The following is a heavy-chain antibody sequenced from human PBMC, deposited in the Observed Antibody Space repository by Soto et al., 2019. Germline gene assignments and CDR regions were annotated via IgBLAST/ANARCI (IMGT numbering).Heavy chain of an antibody. V-gene: IGHV3-30-3*01. Sequence: GGSLRLSCVASGFTFDTYGIHWVRQAPGKGLQWVALISYEGSNTYYADSVRGRFTISRDNSKDTLYLQMNTLRPEDTGLYYCARVTPGNNLYYFSGLDFWGQGTSVTVSS. J-gene: IGHJ6*02. D-gene: IGHD1-1*01. CDR2: ISYEGSNT. CDR3: ARVTPGNNLYYFSGLDF. CDR1: GFTFDTYG.